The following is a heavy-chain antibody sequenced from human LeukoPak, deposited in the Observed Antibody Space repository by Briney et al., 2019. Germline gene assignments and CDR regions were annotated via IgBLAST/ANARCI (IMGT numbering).Heavy chain of an antibody. D-gene: IGHD2-2*01. Sequence: GESLKISCKGSGYTFTNYYIGWVRQMPGKGLEWMGIISPGDSEARYSPSFQGQVTISADKSISTAYLRWSSLKASDSAIYYCARRYCSSTSCNPYFFDFWGQGTLVPLSS. CDR2: ISPGDSEA. CDR3: ARRYCSSTSCNPYFFDF. J-gene: IGHJ4*02. V-gene: IGHV5-51*01. CDR1: GYTFTNYY.